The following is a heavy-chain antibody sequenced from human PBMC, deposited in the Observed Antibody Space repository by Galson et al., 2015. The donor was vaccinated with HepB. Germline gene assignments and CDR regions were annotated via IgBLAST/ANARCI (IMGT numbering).Heavy chain of an antibody. CDR1: GFTVSSNY. CDR2: IYSGGNT. D-gene: IGHD3-3*01. J-gene: IGHJ4*02. V-gene: IGHV3-53*01. Sequence: SLRLSCAASGFTVSSNYMSWVRQAPGKGLEWVSVIYSGGNTYYADSVKGRFTISRDNSKNTLYLQMNSLRAEDTAVYYCARGSDYDFWSGYYYFDYWGQGTLVTVSS. CDR3: ARGSDYDFWSGYYYFDY.